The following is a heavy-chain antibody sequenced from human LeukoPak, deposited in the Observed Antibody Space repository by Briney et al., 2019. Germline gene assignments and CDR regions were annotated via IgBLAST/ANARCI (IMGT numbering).Heavy chain of an antibody. CDR1: GGSISSYY. J-gene: IGHJ4*02. CDR2: IYYSGST. D-gene: IGHD3-3*01. Sequence: SETLSLTCTVSGGSISSYYWSWIRQPPGKGLEWIGYIYYSGSTNYNPSLKSRVTISVDTSKNQFSLKLSSVTAADTAVYYCARGTYYDFWSGYRTISYFDYWGQGTLVTVSS. CDR3: ARGTYYDFWSGYRTISYFDY. V-gene: IGHV4-59*12.